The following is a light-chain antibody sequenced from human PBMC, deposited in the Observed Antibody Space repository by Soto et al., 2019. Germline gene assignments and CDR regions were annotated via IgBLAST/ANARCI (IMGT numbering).Light chain of an antibody. Sequence: DIQMTQSPSTLSASVGDRVTITCRSSQSISSWLAWYQQKPGKAPKLLIYDASSLESGVPSRLSGSGTGTEFTLTNSSLQPDDFATYYCQQDKIYFQYTFGQWTKLEIK. V-gene: IGKV1-5*01. CDR2: DAS. CDR3: QQDKIYFQYT. CDR1: QSISSW. J-gene: IGKJ2*01.